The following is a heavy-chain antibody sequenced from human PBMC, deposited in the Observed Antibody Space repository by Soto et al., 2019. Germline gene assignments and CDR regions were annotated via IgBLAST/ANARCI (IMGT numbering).Heavy chain of an antibody. CDR2: ISAYNGNT. Sequence: GASVKVSCKASGYTFTSYGISWVRQAPGQGLEWMGWISAYNGNTNYAQKLQGRVTMTTDTSTSTAYMELRSLRSDDTAVYYCARERGYDILTGYFYYYYGMDVWGQGTTVTVSS. J-gene: IGHJ6*02. CDR1: GYTFTSYG. CDR3: ARERGYDILTGYFYYYYGMDV. V-gene: IGHV1-18*01. D-gene: IGHD3-9*01.